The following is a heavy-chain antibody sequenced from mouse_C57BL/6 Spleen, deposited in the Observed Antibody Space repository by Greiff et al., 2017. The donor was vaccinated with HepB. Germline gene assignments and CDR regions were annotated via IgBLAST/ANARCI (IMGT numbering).Heavy chain of an antibody. Sequence: VQLQQPGAELVKPGASVKLSCKASGYTFTSYWMQWVKQRPGQGLEWIGEIDPSDSYTNYNQKFKGKATLTVDTSSSTAYMQLSSLTSEDSAVYYCVGRYFDVWGTGTTVTVSS. D-gene: IGHD4-1*01. CDR1: GYTFTSYW. J-gene: IGHJ1*03. V-gene: IGHV1-50*01. CDR2: IDPSDSYT. CDR3: VGRYFDV.